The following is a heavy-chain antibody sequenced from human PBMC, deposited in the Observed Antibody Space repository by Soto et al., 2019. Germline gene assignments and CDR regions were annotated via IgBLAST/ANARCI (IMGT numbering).Heavy chain of an antibody. CDR3: ARLGYCSSATCKYYFYYYGMDV. V-gene: IGHV3-7*01. CDR2: INPAGNAK. D-gene: IGHD2-2*01. J-gene: IGHJ6*02. CDR1: GFSINTYW. Sequence: GGSLRLSCSGFGFSINTYWMNWIRQTPDKGLEWVANINPAGNAKTYVDPVKGRFIVSRDNTRNSLDLQMNSLRDEDTAVYYCARLGYCSSATCKYYFYYYGMDVWGQGTTVTVSS.